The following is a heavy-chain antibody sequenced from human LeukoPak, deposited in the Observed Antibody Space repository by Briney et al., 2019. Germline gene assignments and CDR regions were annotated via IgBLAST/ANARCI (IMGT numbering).Heavy chain of an antibody. CDR3: AREGRECVGN. V-gene: IGHV4-59*12. CDR1: GGSISSYY. CDR2: IYYSGST. Sequence: PSETLSLTCTVSGGSISSYYWSWIRQPPGKGLEWIGYIYYSGSTNYNPSLKSRVTISVDTSKNQFSLKLSSVTAADTAVYYCAREGRECVGNWGQGTLVTVSS. D-gene: IGHD3-10*01. J-gene: IGHJ4*02.